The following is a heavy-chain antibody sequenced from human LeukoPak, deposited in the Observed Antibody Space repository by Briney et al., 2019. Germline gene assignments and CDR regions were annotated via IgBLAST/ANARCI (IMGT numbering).Heavy chain of an antibody. D-gene: IGHD3-10*01. Sequence: ASVKVSCKASGYTFTSYDINWVRQAPGQGLEWMGWMNPNSGNTGYAQKFQGRVTMTRNTSISTAYMELSSLRSEDTAVYYCASKLASGSYYGFDYWGQGTLVTVSS. V-gene: IGHV1-8*01. CDR3: ASKLASGSYYGFDY. CDR1: GYTFTSYD. CDR2: MNPNSGNT. J-gene: IGHJ4*02.